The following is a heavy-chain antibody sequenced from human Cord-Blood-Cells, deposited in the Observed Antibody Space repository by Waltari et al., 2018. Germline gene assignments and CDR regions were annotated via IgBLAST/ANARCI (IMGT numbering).Heavy chain of an antibody. CDR2: ISYDGSNK. J-gene: IGHJ6*02. Sequence: QVQLVESGGGVVQPGRSLRLSCAAAGFTFSSYGMHWVRQAPGKGLEWVAVISYDGSNKYYADSVKGRFTISRDNSKNTLYLQMNSLRAEDTAVYYCAKVKDSSGYRYYYYGMDVWGQGTTVTVSS. V-gene: IGHV3-30*18. D-gene: IGHD3-22*01. CDR3: AKVKDSSGYRYYYYGMDV. CDR1: GFTFSSYG.